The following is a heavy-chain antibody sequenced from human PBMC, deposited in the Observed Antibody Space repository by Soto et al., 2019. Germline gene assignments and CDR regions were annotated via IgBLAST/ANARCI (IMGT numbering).Heavy chain of an antibody. J-gene: IGHJ3*02. CDR3: AREGSCWDLEN. CDR1: GYSFTTYP. CDR2: VSTYNGNT. Sequence: GASVKVSCKASGYSFTTYPITWVRQAPGQGLEWLGWVSTYNGNTNYAQGLQGRVSMTTDTSTSTAYLELRNLRSDDTAVYYCAREGSCWDLENWG. D-gene: IGHD6-19*01. V-gene: IGHV1-18*01.